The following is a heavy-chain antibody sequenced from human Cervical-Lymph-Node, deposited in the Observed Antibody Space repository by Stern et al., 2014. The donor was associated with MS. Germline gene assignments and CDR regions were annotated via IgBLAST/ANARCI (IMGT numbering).Heavy chain of an antibody. D-gene: IGHD2-8*02. CDR1: GFIFSNYA. Sequence: VQLVESGGGVVQPGRSLRLSCGASGFIFSNYAMHWVRQAPGKGLEWVAVISYDGRNQYYVDSVKGRFTISRDNSKNTLYLQMNSLRGEDTAVYYCARGTGEFDYWGQGALVTVSS. CDR3: ARGTGEFDY. V-gene: IGHV3-30*01. J-gene: IGHJ4*02. CDR2: ISYDGRNQ.